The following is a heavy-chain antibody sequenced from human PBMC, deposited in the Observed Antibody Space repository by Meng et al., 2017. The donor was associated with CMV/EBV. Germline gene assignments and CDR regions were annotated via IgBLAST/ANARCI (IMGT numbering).Heavy chain of an antibody. CDR1: GFTFSSYS. D-gene: IGHD2-2*01. J-gene: IGHJ5*02. Sequence: GESLKISCAASGFTFSSYSMNWVRQALGKGLEWVSSISSSSSYIYYADSVKGRFTISRDNAKNSLYLQMNSLRAEDTAVYYCARDRWQSQVVPSRVHWFDPWGQGTLVTVSS. CDR3: ARDRWQSQVVPSRVHWFDP. V-gene: IGHV3-21*01. CDR2: ISSSSSYI.